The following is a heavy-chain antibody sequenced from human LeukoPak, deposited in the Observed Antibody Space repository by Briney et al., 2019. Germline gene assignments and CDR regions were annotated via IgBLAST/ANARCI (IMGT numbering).Heavy chain of an antibody. D-gene: IGHD5-18*01. J-gene: IGHJ4*02. CDR2: IRYGGSHK. CDR3: AKEASRGSSFAYTPIEKPYYLDY. CDR1: GFTFSSSG. V-gene: IGHV3-30*02. Sequence: GGSLRLSCAASGFTFSSSGMRWVRQAPGKGLEWVAFIRYGGSHKYYADSVKGRFTISRDNSKNTLFLQMNSLRPEDTAVYYCAKEASRGSSFAYTPIEKPYYLDYRGQGTLVTVSS.